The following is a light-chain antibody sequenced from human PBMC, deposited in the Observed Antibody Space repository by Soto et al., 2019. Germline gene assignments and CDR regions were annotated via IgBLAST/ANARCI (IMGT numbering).Light chain of an antibody. V-gene: IGLV2-14*01. CDR1: SSDVGGYNY. J-gene: IGLJ1*01. CDR2: NVS. Sequence: APPAPLVGSPGQPITTSCTGNSSDVGGYNYVSWYQQHPGKAPKLMIYNVSYRPSGVSDRFSGSKSGNTASLTISGLQSEDEADYYCDSYTSGSSYVFGTGTKVTVL. CDR3: DSYTSGSSYV.